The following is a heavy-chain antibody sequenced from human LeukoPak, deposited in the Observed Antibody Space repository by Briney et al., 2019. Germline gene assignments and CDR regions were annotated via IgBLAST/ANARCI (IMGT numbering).Heavy chain of an antibody. J-gene: IGHJ4*02. Sequence: SETLSLTCAVDGGSFSGYYWSWIRQPPGKGLEWIGEINHSGSTNYNPSLKSRVTISVDTSKNQFSLKLSSVTAADTAVHYCARTFRESYYDFWSGYSTLDYWGQGTLVTVSS. V-gene: IGHV4-34*01. CDR1: GGSFSGYY. D-gene: IGHD3-3*01. CDR3: ARTFRESYYDFWSGYSTLDY. CDR2: INHSGST.